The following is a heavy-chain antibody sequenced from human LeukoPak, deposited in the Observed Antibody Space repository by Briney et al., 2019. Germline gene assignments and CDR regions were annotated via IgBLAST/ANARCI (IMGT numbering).Heavy chain of an antibody. CDR1: GFTFSDYY. J-gene: IGHJ4*02. V-gene: IGHV3-11*06. CDR3: ARGEKSGYDLTYFDY. Sequence: GGSLRLSCAASGFTFSDYYMSWIRQAPGKGLEWVSYISSSSSYTNYADSVKGRFTISRDNAKNSLYLQMNSLRAEDTAVYYCARGEKSGYDLTYFDYWGQGTLVTVSS. CDR2: ISSSSSYT. D-gene: IGHD5-12*01.